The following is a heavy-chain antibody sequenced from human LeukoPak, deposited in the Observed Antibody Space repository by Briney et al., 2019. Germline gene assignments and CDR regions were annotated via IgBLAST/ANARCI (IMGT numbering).Heavy chain of an antibody. CDR2: INHSGST. CDR1: GGPFSGYY. CDR3: ARAKGDY. V-gene: IGHV4-34*01. Sequence: SETLSLTCAVYGGPFSGYYWSWIRQPPGKGLEWIGEINHSGSTNYNPSLKSRVTISVDTSKNQFSLKLSSVTAADTAVYYCARAKGDYWGQGTQVTVSS. J-gene: IGHJ4*02.